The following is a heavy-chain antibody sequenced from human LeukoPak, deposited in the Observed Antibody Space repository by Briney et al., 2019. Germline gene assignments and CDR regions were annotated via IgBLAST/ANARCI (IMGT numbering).Heavy chain of an antibody. D-gene: IGHD3-22*01. V-gene: IGHV3-33*01. J-gene: IGHJ4*02. CDR3: ARDQYYYDSSGYFPGKY. CDR2: VWNDGSNK. Sequence: PGGSLRLSCAASGFTFSNYGMHWVRQAPGKGLEWVAVVWNDGSNKYYADSVKGRFTISRDNSKNTLYLQMNTLRAEDTAVYYCARDQYYYDSSGYFPGKYWGQGTLVTVSS. CDR1: GFTFSNYG.